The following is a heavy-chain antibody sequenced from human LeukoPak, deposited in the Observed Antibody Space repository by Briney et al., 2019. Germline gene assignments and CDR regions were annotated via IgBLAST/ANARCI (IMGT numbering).Heavy chain of an antibody. Sequence: SETLSLTCTVSGGSISSNSNYWAWIRQPPGRGLEWIGSISYGGSTYYSPSLESRVTISVDTSKNQFSLRLSSVTAADTAVYYCARDEGGGTYDYWGQGTLVTVSS. CDR1: GGSISSNSNY. CDR2: ISYGGST. D-gene: IGHD1-26*01. CDR3: ARDEGGGTYDY. V-gene: IGHV4-39*02. J-gene: IGHJ4*02.